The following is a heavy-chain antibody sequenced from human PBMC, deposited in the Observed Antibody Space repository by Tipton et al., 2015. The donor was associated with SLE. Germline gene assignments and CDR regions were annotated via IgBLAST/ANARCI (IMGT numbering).Heavy chain of an antibody. J-gene: IGHJ5*02. CDR1: GGSLNNHF. D-gene: IGHD3-9*01. CDR3: VRDKWGEYYPSTGYFWSFDP. Sequence: TLSLTCTVSGGSLNNHFCSWIRQSAGKGLEWFGRVSPSGGTNYNPSLTSRVTMSVDTSKNQFSLNLSSLTAADTAVYYCVRDKWGEYYPSTGYFWSFDPWGQGILVTVSS. CDR2: VSPSGGT. V-gene: IGHV4-4*07.